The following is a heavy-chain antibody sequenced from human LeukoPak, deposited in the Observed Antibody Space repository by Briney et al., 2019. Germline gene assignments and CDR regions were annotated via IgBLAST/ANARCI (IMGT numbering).Heavy chain of an antibody. J-gene: IGHJ6*02. CDR2: IYPGDSDT. D-gene: IGHD2-2*01. V-gene: IGHV5-51*01. Sequence: GESLKISCKGSGYSFTSYWIGWVRLMPGKGLEWMGIIYPGDSDTRYSPSFQGQVTISADKSISTAYLQWSSLKASDTAMYYCARLRQNCSSTSCSPYGMDVWGQGTTVTVSS. CDR1: GYSFTSYW. CDR3: ARLRQNCSSTSCSPYGMDV.